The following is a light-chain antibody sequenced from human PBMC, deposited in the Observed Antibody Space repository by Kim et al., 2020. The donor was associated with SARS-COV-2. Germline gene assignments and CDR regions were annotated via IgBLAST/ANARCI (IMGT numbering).Light chain of an antibody. V-gene: IGKV1-33*01. CDR2: DAF. CDR1: QDISNF. Sequence: SVGEMSTIPCRASQDISNFFNWYQQEPGEAPKLLIYDAFDLETGVPSRFSGGKSETDFTFTITSLQPEDIATYYCQQYDNLPLTFGGGTKVDIK. J-gene: IGKJ4*01. CDR3: QQYDNLPLT.